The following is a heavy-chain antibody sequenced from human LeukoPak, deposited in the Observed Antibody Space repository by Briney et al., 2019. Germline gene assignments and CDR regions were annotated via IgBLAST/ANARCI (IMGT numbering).Heavy chain of an antibody. D-gene: IGHD4-17*01. Sequence: GGSLTLSCAASGFTFSSYAMHWVRQAPGKGLEWVAVISYDGSNKYYADSVKGRFTISRDNSKNTLYLQMNSLRAEDTAVYYCARPTTVTTVFDPWGQGTLVTVSS. CDR1: GFTFSSYA. J-gene: IGHJ5*02. CDR3: ARPTTVTTVFDP. CDR2: ISYDGSNK. V-gene: IGHV3-30*04.